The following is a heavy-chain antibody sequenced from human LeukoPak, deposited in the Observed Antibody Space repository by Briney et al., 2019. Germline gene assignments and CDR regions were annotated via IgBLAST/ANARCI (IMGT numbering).Heavy chain of an antibody. J-gene: IGHJ4*02. CDR2: ISYDGSNK. CDR1: GFTFSSYG. CDR3: AKDLRYFDWFDY. D-gene: IGHD3-9*01. Sequence: PGGSLRLSCAASGFTFSSYGMHWVRQAPGKGLEWVAVISYDGSNKYYADSVKGRFTISRDNSKNTLYLQMNSLRAEDTAVYYCAKDLRYFDWFDYWGQGTLVTVSS. V-gene: IGHV3-30*18.